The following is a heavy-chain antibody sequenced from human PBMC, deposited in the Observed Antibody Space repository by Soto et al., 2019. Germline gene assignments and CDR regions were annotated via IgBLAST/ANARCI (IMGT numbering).Heavy chain of an antibody. Sequence: VQLLESGGGFVQPWGSLKLSCVASGFSFGNSPMSWVRQSPGRGLEWVAAITEAGGGIYYATSVKGRFVVSRDNSKKALFLEINNLIVDDTATYYCAKNLPVGGLCYCCPPANWGQGVVGTVSS. D-gene: IGHD2-21*02. V-gene: IGHV3-23*01. J-gene: IGHJ4*02. CDR2: ITEAGGGI. CDR3: AKNLPVGGLCYCCPPAN. CDR1: GFSFGNSP.